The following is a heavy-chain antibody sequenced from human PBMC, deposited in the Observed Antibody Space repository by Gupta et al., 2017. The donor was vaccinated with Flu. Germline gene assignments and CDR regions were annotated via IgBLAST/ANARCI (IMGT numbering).Heavy chain of an antibody. D-gene: IGHD5-12*01. CDR3: ASRGYDFDY. CDR2: IYTSGST. Sequence: QVQLQESGPGLVKPSQTLSLTCTVSGGSISSGSYYWSWIRQPAGKGLEWIGRIYTSGSTNYNPSLKSRVTISVDTSKNQFSLKLSSVTAADTAVYYCASRGYDFDYWGQGTLVTVSS. CDR1: GGSISSGSYY. V-gene: IGHV4-61*02. J-gene: IGHJ4*02.